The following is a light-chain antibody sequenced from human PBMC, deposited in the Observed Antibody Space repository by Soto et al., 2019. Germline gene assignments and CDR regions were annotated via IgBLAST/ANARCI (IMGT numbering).Light chain of an antibody. CDR1: TLPKQY. J-gene: IGLJ1*01. V-gene: IGLV3-25*03. CDR3: QSAESSRTFV. CDR2: KDT. Sequence: SSELTQPPSVSVAPGQTARITCSGDTLPKQYAYWYQQKPGQATVLVIYKDTERPSGIPERFSGSSSGTTVTLTISGVQAEDEADYHCQSAESSRTFVFGTGTKLTVL.